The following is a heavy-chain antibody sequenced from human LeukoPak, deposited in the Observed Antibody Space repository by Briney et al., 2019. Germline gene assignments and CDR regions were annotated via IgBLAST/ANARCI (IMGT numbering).Heavy chain of an antibody. CDR3: ARARIAVFWYYYMDV. J-gene: IGHJ6*03. V-gene: IGHV4-59*01. D-gene: IGHD6-19*01. CDR1: GGSISSYY. Sequence: SETLSLTCTVSGGSISSYYWSWIRQPPGKGLEWIGYIYYSGSTNYNPSLKSRVTISVDTSKNQFSLKLSSVTAADTAVYYCARARIAVFWYYYMDVWGKGTTVTVSS. CDR2: IYYSGST.